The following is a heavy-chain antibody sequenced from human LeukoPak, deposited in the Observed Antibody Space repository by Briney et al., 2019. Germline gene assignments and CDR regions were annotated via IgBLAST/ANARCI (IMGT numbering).Heavy chain of an antibody. CDR3: ARHRRMVRGVTPHYYYMDV. J-gene: IGHJ6*03. CDR1: GYSISSGYY. CDR2: INHSRST. D-gene: IGHD3-10*01. V-gene: IGHV4-38-2*02. Sequence: SSETLSLTCTVSGYSISSGYYWSWIRQPPGKGLEWIGEINHSRSTNYNPSLKSRVTISVDTSKNQFSLKLSSVTAADTAVYYCARHRRMVRGVTPHYYYMDVWGKGTTVTISS.